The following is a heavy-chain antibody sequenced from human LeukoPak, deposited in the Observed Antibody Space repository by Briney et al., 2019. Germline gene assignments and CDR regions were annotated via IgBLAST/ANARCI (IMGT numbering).Heavy chain of an antibody. V-gene: IGHV3-23*01. CDR1: GFTFSSYS. CDR3: ARYSVALDY. D-gene: IGHD6-19*01. CDR2: ISASGDTT. Sequence: GGSLRLSCAASGFTFSSYSMSWVRQAPGKGLEWVSAISASGDTTYYADSVKGRFTISRDNSKNTLYLQMNSLRAGDTAVYYCARYSVALDYWGQGTLVTVSS. J-gene: IGHJ4*02.